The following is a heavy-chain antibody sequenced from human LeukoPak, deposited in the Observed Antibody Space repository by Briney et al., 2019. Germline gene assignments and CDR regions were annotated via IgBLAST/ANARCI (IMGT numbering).Heavy chain of an antibody. V-gene: IGHV1-69*05. D-gene: IGHD3-3*01. CDR2: IIPIFGTA. J-gene: IGHJ4*02. CDR3: ARVGGRFLEWLPSDY. CDR1: GGTFSSYA. Sequence: SVKVSCKASGGTFSSYAISWVRQAPGQGLEWMGGIIPIFGTANYAQKFQGRVTITTDESTSTAYMELSSLRSEDTAVYYCARVGGRFLEWLPSDYWGQGTLVTVSS.